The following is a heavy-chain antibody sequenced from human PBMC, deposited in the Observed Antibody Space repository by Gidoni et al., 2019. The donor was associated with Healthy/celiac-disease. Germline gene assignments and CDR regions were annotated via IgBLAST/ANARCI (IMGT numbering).Heavy chain of an antibody. CDR3: ARAPRYCGGDCYLYYYYYGMDV. CDR2: IWYDGSNK. V-gene: IGHV3-33*01. CDR1: GFTFSRYG. D-gene: IGHD2-21*02. J-gene: IGHJ6*02. Sequence: QVQLVESGGGVVQPGRSLRLSCAASGFTFSRYGMPWVRQAPGKGLEWVAVIWYDGSNKYYADSVKGRFTISRDNSKNTLYLQMNSLRAEDTAVYYCARAPRYCGGDCYLYYYYYGMDVWGQGTTVTVSS.